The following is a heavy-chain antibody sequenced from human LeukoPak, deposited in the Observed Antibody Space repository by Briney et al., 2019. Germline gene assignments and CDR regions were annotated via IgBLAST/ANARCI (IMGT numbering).Heavy chain of an antibody. Sequence: PGGSLRLSCAASGFTFSAYTMNWVRQAPGKGLEWVSAIGTAGDTYYSHSVKGRFTISRENAKNSLYLHMNSLRAEDTAVYYCARDLYRIVVVPHYFDYWGQGTLVTVSS. CDR3: ARDLYRIVVVPHYFDY. V-gene: IGHV3-13*01. CDR1: GFTFSAYT. D-gene: IGHD3-22*01. J-gene: IGHJ4*02. CDR2: IGTAGDT.